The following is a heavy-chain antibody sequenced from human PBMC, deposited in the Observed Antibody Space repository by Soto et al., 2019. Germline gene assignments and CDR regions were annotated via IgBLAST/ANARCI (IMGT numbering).Heavy chain of an antibody. Sequence: GSLRLSCAASGLTFSSYAMSWFRQAPGKGLEWVSGISGSGISTHYADSVKGRFTVSRDNSKNTLYLQMNSLRAEDTAVYNCAKEPVGPDWYFDLWGRGTLVTVSS. CDR2: ISGSGIST. J-gene: IGHJ2*01. CDR1: GLTFSSYA. CDR3: AKEPVGPDWYFDL. V-gene: IGHV3-23*01.